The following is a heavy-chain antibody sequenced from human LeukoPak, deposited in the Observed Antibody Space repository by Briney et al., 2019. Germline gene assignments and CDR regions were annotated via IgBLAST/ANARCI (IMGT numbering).Heavy chain of an antibody. CDR2: IYYTGTT. J-gene: IGHJ4*02. CDR1: DRSITNYY. D-gene: IGHD6-13*01. Sequence: PSETLSLTCIVSDRSITNYYWTWIRQPPEKGLEWIGYIYYTGTTNYNPSLKGRVSMSVDTSENQCSLKLSSVTAADTAVYYWGRWGAAAGPDYWGQGTLVTVSS. CDR3: GRWGAAAGPDY. V-gene: IGHV4-59*03.